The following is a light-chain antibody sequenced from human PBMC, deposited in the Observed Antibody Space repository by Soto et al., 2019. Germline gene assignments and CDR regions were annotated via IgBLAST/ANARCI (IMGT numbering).Light chain of an antibody. CDR1: QSISSW. Sequence: DIQMTQSPSTLSASVGDRVTITCRASQSISSWLAWYQQKPGKAPKILIYKASSLESGVPSRFSGSGAGTEFTLTSSSLQPDDFATYYCQQYNSYPSFGGGTKVEIK. CDR2: KAS. V-gene: IGKV1-5*03. J-gene: IGKJ4*01. CDR3: QQYNSYPS.